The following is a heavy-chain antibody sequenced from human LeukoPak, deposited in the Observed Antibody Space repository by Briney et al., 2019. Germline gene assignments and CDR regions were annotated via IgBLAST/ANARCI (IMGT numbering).Heavy chain of an antibody. J-gene: IGHJ4*02. Sequence: ASVNVSCKASGYTFTSYAMHWVRQAPGQRLEWMGWINAGNGNTKYSQKFQGRVTITRDTSASTAYMELSSLRSEGTAVYYCARDADGDYVMDYWGQGTLVTVSS. V-gene: IGHV1-3*01. CDR1: GYTFTSYA. D-gene: IGHD4-17*01. CDR2: INAGNGNT. CDR3: ARDADGDYVMDY.